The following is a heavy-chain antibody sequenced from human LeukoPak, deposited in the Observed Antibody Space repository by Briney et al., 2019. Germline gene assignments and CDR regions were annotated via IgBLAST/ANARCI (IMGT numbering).Heavy chain of an antibody. D-gene: IGHD2-8*01. CDR2: IYYSGST. Sequence: ETLSLTCTVSGGSISSSSCYWGWIRQPPGKGLEWIGSIYYSGSTYYNPSLKSRVTISVGTSKNQFSLKLSSVTAADTAVYYCARGLVTPEPGGRGPRSGPNGYYFDYWGQGTLVTVSP. CDR1: GGSISSSSCY. V-gene: IGHV4-39*07. CDR3: ARGLVTPEPGGRGPRSGPNGYYFDY. J-gene: IGHJ4*02.